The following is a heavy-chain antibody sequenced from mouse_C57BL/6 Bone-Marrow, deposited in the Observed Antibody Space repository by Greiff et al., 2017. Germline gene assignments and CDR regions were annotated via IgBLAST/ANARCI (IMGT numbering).Heavy chain of an antibody. CDR2: ISDGGSYT. J-gene: IGHJ2*01. Sequence: EVQGVESGGGLVKPGGSLKLSCAASGFTFSSYAMSWVRQTPEKRLEWVATISDGGSYTYYPDNVKGRFTISRDNAKNNLYLQMSHLKSEDTAMYYCARDRYYGSSRYYFDYWGQGTTLTVSS. CDR1: GFTFSSYA. CDR3: ARDRYYGSSRYYFDY. V-gene: IGHV5-4*01. D-gene: IGHD1-1*01.